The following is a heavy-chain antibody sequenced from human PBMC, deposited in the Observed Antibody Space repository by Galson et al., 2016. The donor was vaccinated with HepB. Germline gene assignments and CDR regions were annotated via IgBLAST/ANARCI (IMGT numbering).Heavy chain of an antibody. CDR3: AKGRRPYSSGWYGVEY. Sequence: SLRLSCAASGFTFRSYAMSWVRQAPGKGLEWVSGISGSGDSTHYADSVKDRFTTSRDNPKNTLYLQMNSLRAEETAVYYGAKGRRPYSSGWYGVEYWGQGTLVTVSS. V-gene: IGHV3-23*01. J-gene: IGHJ4*02. CDR2: ISGSGDST. CDR1: GFTFRSYA. D-gene: IGHD6-19*01.